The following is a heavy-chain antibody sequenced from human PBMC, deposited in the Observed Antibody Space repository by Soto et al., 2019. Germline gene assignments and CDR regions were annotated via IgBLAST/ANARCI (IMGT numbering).Heavy chain of an antibody. CDR3: ARDSAFGELFIDY. Sequence: ASVKVSCKASGYTFTGYYMHWVRQAPGQGLEWMGWINPNSGGTNYAQKFQGWVTMTRDTSISTAYMELSRLRSDDTAVYYCARDSAFGELFIDYWGQEPWSPSPQ. V-gene: IGHV1-2*04. D-gene: IGHD3-10*01. J-gene: IGHJ4*01. CDR2: INPNSGGT. CDR1: GYTFTGYY.